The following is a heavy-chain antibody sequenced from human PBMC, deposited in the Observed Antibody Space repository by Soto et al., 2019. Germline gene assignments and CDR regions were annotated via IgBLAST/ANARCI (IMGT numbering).Heavy chain of an antibody. V-gene: IGHV4-59*13. J-gene: IGHJ4*02. CDR1: GGSMTNYY. D-gene: IGHD6-13*01. CDR2: IHYTGNT. CDR3: ARVGGGSGTWYGD. Sequence: QVQLQESGPGLVKPSETLSLSCIVSGGSMTNYYWSWIRQPPGKGLEWIGFIHYTGNTNYNPSLNSRITIAVDKFRNQFSLKLTSVAAADTAVYYCARVGGGSGTWYGDWGQGTLATVSS.